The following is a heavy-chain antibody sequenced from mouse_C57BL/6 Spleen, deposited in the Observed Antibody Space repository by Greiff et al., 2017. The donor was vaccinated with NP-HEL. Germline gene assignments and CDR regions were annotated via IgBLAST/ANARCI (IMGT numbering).Heavy chain of an antibody. CDR1: GYTFTDYY. CDR2: INPYNGGT. D-gene: IGHD1-1*01. J-gene: IGHJ3*01. CDR3: TYYYGSSAWFAY. Sequence: EVQLQQSGPVLVKPGASVKMSCKASGYTFTDYYMNWVKQSHGKSLEWIGVINPYNGGTSYNPKFKGKATLTVDKSSSTAYMELNSLTSEDSAVYYCTYYYGSSAWFAYWGQGTLVTVSA. V-gene: IGHV1-19*01.